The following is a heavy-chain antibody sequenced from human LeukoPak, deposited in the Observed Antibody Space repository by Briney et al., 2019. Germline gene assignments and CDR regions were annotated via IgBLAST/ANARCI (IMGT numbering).Heavy chain of an antibody. D-gene: IGHD5-12*01. V-gene: IGHV4-4*02. CDR3: ARRLPFRSGYDL. CDR2: VNLQGST. J-gene: IGHJ5*02. CDR1: GGSITNTNY. Sequence: SETLSLTCGVSGGSITNTNYWTWVRQPPGKGLEWIGEVNLQGSTNYNPSLMGRVAISVDTSENHISLQLTSVTAADTAVYYCARRLPFRSGYDLWGQGTLVTVSS.